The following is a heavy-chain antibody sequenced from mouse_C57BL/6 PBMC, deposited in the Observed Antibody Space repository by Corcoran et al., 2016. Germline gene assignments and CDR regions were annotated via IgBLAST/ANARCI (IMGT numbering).Heavy chain of an antibody. Sequence: QVQLQQSGAELVKPGASVKLSCKASGYTFTEYSIHWVKQRSGQGLEWIGWFYPGSGSIKYNEKFKDKATLTADKSSSTVYMELIRLTSEDSAVYFCARHEYYGSSYGWYFDVWGTGTTVTVSS. CDR2: FYPGSGSI. CDR1: GYTFTEYS. CDR3: ARHEYYGSSYGWYFDV. J-gene: IGHJ1*03. D-gene: IGHD1-1*01. V-gene: IGHV1-62-2*01.